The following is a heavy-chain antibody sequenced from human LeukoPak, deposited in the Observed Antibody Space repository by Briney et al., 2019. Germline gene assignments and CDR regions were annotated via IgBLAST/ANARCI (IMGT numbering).Heavy chain of an antibody. CDR2: ISSSSSYI. D-gene: IGHD1-7*01. J-gene: IGHJ6*03. Sequence: GGSLRLSCAASGFTFSSYAMSWVRQAPGKGLEWVSSISSSSSYIYYADSVKGRFTISRDNAKNSLYLQMNSLRAEDTAVYYCVRDRPELYYYYMDVWGKGTTVTVSS. CDR1: GFTFSSYA. CDR3: VRDRPELYYYYMDV. V-gene: IGHV3-21*01.